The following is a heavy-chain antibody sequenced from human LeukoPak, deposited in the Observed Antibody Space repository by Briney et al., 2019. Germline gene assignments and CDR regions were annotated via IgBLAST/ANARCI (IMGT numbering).Heavy chain of an antibody. CDR1: GFTFSSCG. V-gene: IGHV3-30*18. J-gene: IGHJ4*02. CDR2: ISYDGSNK. CDR3: AKDSEPTVVTLLIDY. Sequence: GGSLRLSCAASGFTFSSCGMHWVRQAPGRGLEWVAVISYDGSNKYYADSVKGRFTISRDNSKNTLYLQMNSLRAEDTAVYYCAKDSEPTVVTLLIDYWGQGILVTVSS. D-gene: IGHD4-23*01.